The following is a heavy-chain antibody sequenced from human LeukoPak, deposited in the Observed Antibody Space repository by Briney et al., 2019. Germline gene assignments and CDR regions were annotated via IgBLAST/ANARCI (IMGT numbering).Heavy chain of an antibody. CDR3: ARDPDYYDSSGYLTRSQFDY. CDR1: GGSISSSSYY. CDR2: IYYSGST. V-gene: IGHV4-39*07. J-gene: IGHJ4*02. Sequence: SETLSLTCTVSGGSISSSSYYWGWIRQPPGKGLEWIGSIYYSGSTYYNPSLKSRVTISVDTSKDQFSLKLSSVTAADTAVYYCARDPDYYDSSGYLTRSQFDYWGQGTLVTVSS. D-gene: IGHD3-22*01.